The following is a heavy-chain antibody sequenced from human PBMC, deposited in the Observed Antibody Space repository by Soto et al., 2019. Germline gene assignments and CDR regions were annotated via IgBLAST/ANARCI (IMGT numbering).Heavy chain of an antibody. CDR1: GYSYTSYW. D-gene: IGHD2-2*01. CDR2: IYPGDSDT. CDR3: ARSLGPYCSSTSCYERDYYYYMDV. J-gene: IGHJ6*03. V-gene: IGHV5-51*01. Sequence: GESLKISCKRSGYSYTSYWIGRVRQMTAKGLEWMGIIYPGDSDTRYSPSFQGQVTISADKSISTAYLQWSSLKASDTAMYYCARSLGPYCSSTSCYERDYYYYMDVWGKGTTVTVSS.